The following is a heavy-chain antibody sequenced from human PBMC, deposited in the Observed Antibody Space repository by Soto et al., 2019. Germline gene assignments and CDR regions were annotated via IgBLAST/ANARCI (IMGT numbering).Heavy chain of an antibody. J-gene: IGHJ3*02. CDR1: GFSFSTYG. Sequence: QVQLVESGGGVVQPGMSLRLSCVASGFSFSTYGMHWVRQAPGKGLEWVAMIWNDGSNKYYANSVRDRFTISRDNSMNTLYLQMNSLRDEDSAVYYCATELNDMEAFDIWCRGTILTVSS. V-gene: IGHV3-33*01. CDR3: ATELNDMEAFDI. CDR2: IWNDGSNK. D-gene: IGHD1-1*01.